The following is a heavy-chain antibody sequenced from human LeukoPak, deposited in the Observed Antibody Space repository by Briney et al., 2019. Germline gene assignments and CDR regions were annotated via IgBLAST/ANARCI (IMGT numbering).Heavy chain of an antibody. CDR3: AREIQDYYDSSGYQDY. Sequence: ASVKVSCKASGGTFSSYAISWVRQAPGQGLEWMGWISAYNGNTNYAQKLQGRVTMTTDTSTSTAYMELRSLRSDDTAVYYCAREIQDYYDSSGYQDYWGQGTLVTVSS. CDR1: GGTFSSYA. CDR2: ISAYNGNT. D-gene: IGHD3-22*01. J-gene: IGHJ4*02. V-gene: IGHV1-18*01.